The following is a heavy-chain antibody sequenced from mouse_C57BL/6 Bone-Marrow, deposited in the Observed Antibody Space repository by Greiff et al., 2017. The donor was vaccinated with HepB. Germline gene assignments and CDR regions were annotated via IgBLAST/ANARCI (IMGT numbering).Heavy chain of an antibody. CDR1: GYTFTSYW. J-gene: IGHJ3*01. V-gene: IGHV1-50*01. CDR2: IDPSDSYT. D-gene: IGHD2-4*01. Sequence: QVQLQQPGAELVKPGASVKLSCKASGYTFTSYWMQWVKQRPGQGLEWIGEIDPSDSYTNYNQKFKGKATLTVDTSSSTAYMQHSSLTSEDSAVYYGARKIYYDYDGAYWGQGTLVTVSA. CDR3: ARKIYYDYDGAY.